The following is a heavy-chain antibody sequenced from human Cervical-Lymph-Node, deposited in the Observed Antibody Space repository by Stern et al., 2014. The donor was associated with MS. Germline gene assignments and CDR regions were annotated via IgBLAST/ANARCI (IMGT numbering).Heavy chain of an antibody. D-gene: IGHD2/OR15-2a*01. CDR3: ARQIVRYFDY. CDR1: GYTFFNYG. CDR2: ISGYSGST. Sequence: QLVQSGAEVRKPGASVKVSCKASGYTFFNYGISWVRQAPGQGLEWMGWISGYSGSTNYAQKFQDRVTMTTETSTSTTYLELRSLRSDDTAVYYCARQIVRYFDYWGQGSLVTVSS. V-gene: IGHV1-18*01. J-gene: IGHJ4*02.